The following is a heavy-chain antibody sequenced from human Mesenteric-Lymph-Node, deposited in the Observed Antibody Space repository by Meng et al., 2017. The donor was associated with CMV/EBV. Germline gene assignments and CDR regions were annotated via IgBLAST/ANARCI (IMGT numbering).Heavy chain of an antibody. J-gene: IGHJ5*02. CDR2: IIPIFGTA. D-gene: IGHD6-13*01. CDR3: ARHGSSSWDANNWFDP. CDR1: GGTFSSYA. Sequence: SVTVSCKASGGTFSSYAISWVRQAPGQGLEWMGGIIPIFGTANYAQKFQGRVTITTDESTSTAYMELSSLRSEDTAVYYCARHGSSSWDANNWFDPWGQGTLVTVSS. V-gene: IGHV1-69*05.